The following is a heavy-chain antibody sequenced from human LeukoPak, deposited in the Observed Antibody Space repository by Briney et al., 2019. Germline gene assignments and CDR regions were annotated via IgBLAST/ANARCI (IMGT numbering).Heavy chain of an antibody. J-gene: IGHJ4*02. Sequence: QTGGSLRLSCAASGFTFSTYAMTWVRQAPGKGLEWVSSITGSGDGTSAADSVTGRFSISRDNSKNTLYLQMNSPRAEDTAAYYCAKDGNWARFENWGQGTLVTVSS. V-gene: IGHV3-23*01. CDR1: GFTFSTYA. D-gene: IGHD7-27*01. CDR3: AKDGNWARFEN. CDR2: ITGSGDGT.